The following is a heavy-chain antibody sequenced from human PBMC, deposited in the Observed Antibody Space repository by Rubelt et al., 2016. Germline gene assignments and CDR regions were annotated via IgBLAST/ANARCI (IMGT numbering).Heavy chain of an antibody. CDR2: INHSGST. D-gene: IGHD2-2*01. CDR1: GGSFSGYY. J-gene: IGHJ4*02. V-gene: IGHV4-34*01. CDR3: ARGQVVPAATDTYFDY. Sequence: QVQLQQWGAGLLKPSETLSLTCAVYGGSFSGYYWSWIRQPPGKGLEWIGEINHSGSTNYNPSLKSRVTISVDPSKNQFSLKLSSVTAADTAVYYCARGQVVPAATDTYFDYWGQGTLVTVSS.